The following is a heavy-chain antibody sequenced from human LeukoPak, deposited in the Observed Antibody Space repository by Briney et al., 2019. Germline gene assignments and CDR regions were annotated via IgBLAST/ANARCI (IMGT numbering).Heavy chain of an antibody. CDR1: GGSFSGYY. Sequence: SETLSLTCAVYGGSFSGYYWSWIRQPPGKGLEWIGEINHSGSTNYNPSLKSRVTISVDTSKNQFSLKLSSVTAADTAVYYCARGATVMIGRTRPYYYYYYMDVWGKGTTVTVSS. V-gene: IGHV4-34*01. D-gene: IGHD4-11*01. J-gene: IGHJ6*03. CDR2: INHSGST. CDR3: ARGATVMIGRTRPYYYYYYMDV.